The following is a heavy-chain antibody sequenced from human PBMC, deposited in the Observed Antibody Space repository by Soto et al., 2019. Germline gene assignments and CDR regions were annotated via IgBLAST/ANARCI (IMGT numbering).Heavy chain of an antibody. J-gene: IGHJ4*02. D-gene: IGHD3-16*02. CDR2: TYYRSKWYN. Sequence: QVQLQQSGPGLVKPSQTLSLTCAISGDSVSSNSAAWNWIRQSPSRGLEWLGRTYYRSKWYNDYAVSVKSRITINPDTSKNQFSLQLNSVTPEDTAVYYCARSLPYDYIWGSYRFDYWGQGTLVTVSS. CDR3: ARSLPYDYIWGSYRFDY. V-gene: IGHV6-1*01. CDR1: GDSVSSNSAA.